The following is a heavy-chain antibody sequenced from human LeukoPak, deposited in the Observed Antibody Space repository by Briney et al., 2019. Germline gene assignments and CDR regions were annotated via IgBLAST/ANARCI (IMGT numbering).Heavy chain of an antibody. V-gene: IGHV4-59*08. D-gene: IGHD1-26*01. J-gene: IGHJ6*02. Sequence: SETLSLTCTVSGGSISGYFWSCIRQPPSKGLEVIGYGYYNGATLYIPSLKSRVTISVDTSNNQFSLMLSSLPAADTAVYYFSRHDPVGHDQHGMDVWGQGTTVIVSS. CDR1: GGSISGYF. CDR3: SRHDPVGHDQHGMDV. CDR2: GYYNGAT.